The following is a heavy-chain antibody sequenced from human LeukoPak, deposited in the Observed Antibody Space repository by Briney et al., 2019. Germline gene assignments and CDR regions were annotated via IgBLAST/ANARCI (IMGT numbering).Heavy chain of an antibody. CDR2: VNESGGT. Sequence: KSSETLSLTCAVYVDSFSNYYWNWIRQTPGKRLEWIGEVNESGGTNINPSLRSRVILSVDTSKNQFSLKLISMTAADTAIYYCARGQGATVPQVGKNWFDPWGQGTWVIVSS. D-gene: IGHD1-26*01. J-gene: IGHJ5*02. CDR3: ARGQGATVPQVGKNWFDP. V-gene: IGHV4-34*01. CDR1: VDSFSNYY.